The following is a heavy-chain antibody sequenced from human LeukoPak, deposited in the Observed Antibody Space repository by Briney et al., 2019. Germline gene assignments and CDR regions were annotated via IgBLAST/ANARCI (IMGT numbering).Heavy chain of an antibody. CDR1: GFTFDDYA. CDR3: TIGSETYRGAFDI. V-gene: IGHV3-9*03. J-gene: IGHJ3*02. CDR2: ISWNSGSI. Sequence: PGGSLRLSCAASGFTFDDYAMPWVRQAPGKGLEWVSGISWNSGSIGYADSVKGRFTISRDNAKNSLYLQMSSLRAEDMALYYCTIGSETYRGAFDIWGQGTMVTVSS. D-gene: IGHD3-10*01.